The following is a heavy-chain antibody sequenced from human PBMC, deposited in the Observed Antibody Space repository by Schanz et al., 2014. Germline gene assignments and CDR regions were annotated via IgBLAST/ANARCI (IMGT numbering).Heavy chain of an antibody. Sequence: QVQLVQSEAEVKKPGSSVKVSCKASGYTFTSDSMHWVRQAPGQGPEWMGIINPSGGSTTYAQKFQGRVTMTRDTSTSTVFMELSSLRSEDTAVYYCARVDSSGYSTPHFDYWGQGTLVTVS. J-gene: IGHJ4*02. CDR3: ARVDSSGYSTPHFDY. D-gene: IGHD3-22*01. CDR1: GYTFTSDS. CDR2: INPSGGST. V-gene: IGHV1-46*01.